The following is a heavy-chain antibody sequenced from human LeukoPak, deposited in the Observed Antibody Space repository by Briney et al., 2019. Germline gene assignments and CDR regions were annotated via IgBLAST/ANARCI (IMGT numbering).Heavy chain of an antibody. D-gene: IGHD3-9*01. CDR1: GCTFTGYY. J-gene: IGHJ4*02. Sequence: ASAPVSCKASGCTFTGYYMHGVGQAPAQELAGMGWISAYNGNTSYAQKLQGRVTMTTDTSTSTAYMELRSLRSDDTAVYYCARLSKTYDILTGPFDYWGQGTLVTVSS. CDR3: ARLSKTYDILTGPFDY. V-gene: IGHV1-18*04. CDR2: ISAYNGNT.